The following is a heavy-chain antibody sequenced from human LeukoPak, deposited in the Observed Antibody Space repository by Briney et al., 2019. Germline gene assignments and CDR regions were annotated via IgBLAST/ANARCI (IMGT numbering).Heavy chain of an antibody. CDR3: ARSSRGAFDI. CDR2: IKQDGSEK. J-gene: IGHJ3*02. Sequence: PGGSLRLSCAASGFTFSSYWMSWVRQAPGKGLEWVANIKQDGSEKYYVDSVKGRFAISRENAKNSLYLQMNSLRGEDTALYYCARSSRGAFDIWGQGTMVTVSS. D-gene: IGHD6-25*01. CDR1: GFTFSSYW. V-gene: IGHV3-7*01.